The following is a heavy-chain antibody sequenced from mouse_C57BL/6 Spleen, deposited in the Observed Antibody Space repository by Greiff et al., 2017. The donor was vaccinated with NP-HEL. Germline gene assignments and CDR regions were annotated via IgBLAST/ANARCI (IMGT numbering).Heavy chain of an antibody. J-gene: IGHJ3*01. CDR3: TREGRGTWFAY. CDR1: GYTFTDYE. Sequence: QVQLKQSGAELVRPGASVTLSCKASGYTFTDYEMHWVKQTPVHGLEWIGAIDPETGGTAYNQKFKGKAILTADKSSSTAYMELRSLTSEDSAVYYCTREGRGTWFAYWGQGTLVTVSA. V-gene: IGHV1-15*01. CDR2: IDPETGGT.